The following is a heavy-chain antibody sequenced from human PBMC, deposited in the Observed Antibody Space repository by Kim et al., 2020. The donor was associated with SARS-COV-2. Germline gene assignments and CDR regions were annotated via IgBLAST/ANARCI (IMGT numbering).Heavy chain of an antibody. J-gene: IGHJ4*02. CDR2: IYYSGST. D-gene: IGHD3-3*01. CDR1: GGSISSGDYY. CDR3: ARARATSITIFGVVIVQNFDY. V-gene: IGHV4-30-4*01. Sequence: SETLSLTCTVSGGSISSGDYYWSWIRQPPGKGLEWIGYIYYSGSTYYNPSLKSRVTISVDTSKNQFSLKLSSMTAADTAVYYCARARATSITIFGVVIVQNFDYWGQGTLVTVSS.